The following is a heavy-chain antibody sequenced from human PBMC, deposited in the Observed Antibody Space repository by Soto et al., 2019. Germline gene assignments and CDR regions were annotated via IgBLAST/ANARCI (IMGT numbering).Heavy chain of an antibody. V-gene: IGHV3-74*02. Sequence: EVQLVESGGGFVQPGGSLRLSCAASGFIFRTYWMPWVRQVPGKALVWVSRINNDGSSTDYADSVKGRFTISKDNAKDTLELQMNSLRVEDTAVYYWAMGTIDVLGKGTTVTVSS. CDR3: AMGTIDV. CDR2: INNDGSST. CDR1: GFIFRTYW. D-gene: IGHD7-27*01. J-gene: IGHJ6*03.